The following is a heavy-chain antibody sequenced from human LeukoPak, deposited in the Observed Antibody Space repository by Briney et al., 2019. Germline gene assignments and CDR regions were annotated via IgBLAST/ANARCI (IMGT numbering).Heavy chain of an antibody. D-gene: IGHD1-26*01. V-gene: IGHV1-18*01. CDR1: GYTFTSYD. J-gene: IGHJ6*03. Sequence: ASVKVSCTASGYTFTSYDINWVRQAPGQGLEWMGWISAYNGNTNYAQKFQGRVTMTRDMSTSTVNMELSSLRSEDTAVYYCARAQGSYYHYYMDVWGKGPTVTVSS. CDR3: ARAQGSYYHYYMDV. CDR2: ISAYNGNT.